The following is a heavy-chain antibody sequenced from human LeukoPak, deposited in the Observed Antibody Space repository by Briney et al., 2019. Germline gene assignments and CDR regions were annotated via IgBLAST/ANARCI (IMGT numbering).Heavy chain of an antibody. CDR3: ARGLTYYYDSSGYCFDY. V-gene: IGHV3-48*03. D-gene: IGHD3-22*01. CDR2: ISSSGSTI. Sequence: GGSLRLSCAASGFTFSSYEMNWVRQAPGKGLEWVSYISSSGSTIYYADSVKGRFTISRGNAKNSLYLQMNSLRAEDTAVYYCARGLTYYYDSSGYCFDYWGQGTLVTVSS. J-gene: IGHJ4*02. CDR1: GFTFSSYE.